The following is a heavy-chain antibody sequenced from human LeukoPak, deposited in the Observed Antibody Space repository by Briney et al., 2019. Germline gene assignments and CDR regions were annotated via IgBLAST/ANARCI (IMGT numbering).Heavy chain of an antibody. CDR2: ISGSDGST. J-gene: IGHJ6*02. CDR1: GFTFTSYS. V-gene: IGHV3-23*01. D-gene: IGHD3-16*01. Sequence: GGSLRLSCAASGFTFTSYSMNWVRQAPGKGLEWVSTISGSDGSTYYADSVKGRFTISRDNSKNTLYLQMNSLRAEDTAVYYCAKRGSGPFFMDVWGQGTTVTVSS. CDR3: AKRGSGPFFMDV.